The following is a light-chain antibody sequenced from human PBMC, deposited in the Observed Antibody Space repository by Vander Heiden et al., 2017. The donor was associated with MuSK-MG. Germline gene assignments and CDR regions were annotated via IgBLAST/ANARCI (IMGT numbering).Light chain of an antibody. CDR2: GAS. J-gene: IGKJ1*01. CDR1: QGIDNY. V-gene: IGKV1-27*01. Sequence: DIQMTQSPSSLSAAVGDRVTITCRASQGIDNYLAWYQQKPGKVPKVLMYGASTLLSGVPSRFSGGGSGTEFTLTISSLHPEDVATYYCQKYNSAPWTFGQGTKVEIK. CDR3: QKYNSAPWT.